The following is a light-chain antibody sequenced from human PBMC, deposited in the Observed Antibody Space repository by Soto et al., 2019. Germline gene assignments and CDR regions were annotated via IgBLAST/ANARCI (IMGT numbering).Light chain of an antibody. CDR2: LGS. CDR1: QSLLHTNGYNY. CDR3: MQALQSLT. Sequence: DVVMTQSPRSLPVIPGEPASISCRSSQSLLHTNGYNYLDLYLQRPGHSPQLLIYLGSNRASGVPDRFSGSGSGTEYTLKISRVEAEDVGVYYCMQALQSLTFGQGTRLEIK. J-gene: IGKJ5*01. V-gene: IGKV2-28*01.